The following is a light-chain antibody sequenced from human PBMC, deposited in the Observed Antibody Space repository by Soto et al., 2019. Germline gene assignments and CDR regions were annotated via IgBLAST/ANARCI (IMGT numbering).Light chain of an antibody. CDR1: QSISSW. J-gene: IGKJ1*01. CDR3: QQDNSYSQT. V-gene: IGKV1-5*01. CDR2: DAS. Sequence: DIQMTQSPSTLSASVGDRVTITCRASQSISSWLAWYQQKPGKAPKLLIYDASSLESGVPSRFSGSGSGTEFTLTNSSLQPDDFATYYCQQDNSYSQTFGQGTKVEIK.